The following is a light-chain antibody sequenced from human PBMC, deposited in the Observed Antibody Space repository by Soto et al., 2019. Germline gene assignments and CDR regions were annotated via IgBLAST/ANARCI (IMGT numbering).Light chain of an antibody. CDR2: AAS. Sequence: DIQLTQIPSTLPASVGGRVTITCRASQGISNYLAWFKQKPGTVPKRLIYAASSLQSGVPSRFSGSGSGTDFTLTIASLQAEDFATYYCQQTYSSPQTFGQGTKVDI. CDR1: QGISNY. CDR3: QQTYSSPQT. J-gene: IGKJ1*01. V-gene: IGKV1-17*03.